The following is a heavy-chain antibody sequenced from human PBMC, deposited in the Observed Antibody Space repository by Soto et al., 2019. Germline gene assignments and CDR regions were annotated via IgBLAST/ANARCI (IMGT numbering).Heavy chain of an antibody. Sequence: SVKVSCKASGGTFSSYAISWVRQAPGQGLEWMGGIIPIFGTANYAQKFQGRVTITADESTSTAYMELSSLRSEDTAVYYCARDRYDYVWGSYRPYFDYWGQGTLVTVSS. CDR2: IIPIFGTA. D-gene: IGHD3-16*02. J-gene: IGHJ4*02. CDR1: GGTFSSYA. CDR3: ARDRYDYVWGSYRPYFDY. V-gene: IGHV1-69*13.